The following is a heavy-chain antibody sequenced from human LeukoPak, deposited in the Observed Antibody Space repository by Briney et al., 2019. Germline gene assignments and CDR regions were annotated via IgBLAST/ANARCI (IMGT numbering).Heavy chain of an antibody. D-gene: IGHD3-3*01. Sequence: SETLSLTCAVYGGSFSVYYWSWIRQPPGKGREWIGEINHSGSTNYNPSLKSRVTISVDTSKNQFSLKLSSVTAAHTAVYYCARGLGLLRFYNWFDPWGQGTLVTVSS. V-gene: IGHV4-34*01. CDR1: GGSFSVYY. CDR2: INHSGST. J-gene: IGHJ5*02. CDR3: ARGLGLLRFYNWFDP.